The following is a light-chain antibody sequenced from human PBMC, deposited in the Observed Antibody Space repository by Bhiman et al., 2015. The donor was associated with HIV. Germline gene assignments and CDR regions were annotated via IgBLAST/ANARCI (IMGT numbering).Light chain of an antibody. V-gene: IGLV3-1*01. J-gene: IGLJ1*01. CDR1: KLVDKY. CDR2: QDF. CDR3: QAWESSTGV. Sequence: SYELTQPPSVSVSPGQTASITCSGDKLVDKYVCWYQQKPGQSPVLVIYQDFKRPSGISERFSGSNSGNTATLTISGTQAMDEADYYCQAWESSTGVFGPGTRVTVL.